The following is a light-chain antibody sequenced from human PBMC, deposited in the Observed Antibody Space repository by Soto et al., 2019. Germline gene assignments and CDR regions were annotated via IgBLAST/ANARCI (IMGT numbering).Light chain of an antibody. CDR2: DVS. V-gene: IGLV2-11*01. CDR1: CSDVGGYNY. Sequence: QSALTQPRSVSGSHGQSVTISCTGTCSDVGGYNYVSWYQQHPGKAPKLMIYDVSKRPSGVPDRFSGSKSGNTASLTISGLQAEDEADYYCCSYAGSYTLVVFGGGTKVTVL. J-gene: IGLJ2*01. CDR3: CSYAGSYTLVV.